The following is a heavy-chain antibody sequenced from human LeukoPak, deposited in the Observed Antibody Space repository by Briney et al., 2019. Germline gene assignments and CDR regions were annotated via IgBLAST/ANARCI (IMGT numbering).Heavy chain of an antibody. D-gene: IGHD2-2*01. J-gene: IGHJ4*02. CDR2: ISSSSYI. CDR3: ARGQIVVVPAAMLGAY. V-gene: IGHV3-21*01. CDR1: GFTFSSYS. Sequence: GGSLRLSCAASGFTFSSYSMNWVRQAPGKGLEWVSSISSSSYIYYADSVKGRFTISRDNAKNSLYLQMNSLRAEDTAVYYCARGQIVVVPAAMLGAYWGQGTLVTVSS.